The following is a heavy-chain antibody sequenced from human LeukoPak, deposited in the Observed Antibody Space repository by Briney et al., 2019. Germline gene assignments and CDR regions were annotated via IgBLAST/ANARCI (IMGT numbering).Heavy chain of an antibody. CDR3: ARAHYPHWYFDL. Sequence: GASVKVSCKASGYTFTGYYMHWVRQAPGQGLEWMGWINPNSGGTNYARKFQGRVTMTRDTSISTAYMELSRLRSDDTAVYYCARAHYPHWYFDLWGRGTLVTVSS. J-gene: IGHJ2*01. CDR2: INPNSGGT. D-gene: IGHD3-10*01. V-gene: IGHV1-2*02. CDR1: GYTFTGYY.